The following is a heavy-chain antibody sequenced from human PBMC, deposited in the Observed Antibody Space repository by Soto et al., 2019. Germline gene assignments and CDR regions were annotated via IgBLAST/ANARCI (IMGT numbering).Heavy chain of an antibody. CDR3: TRGVLA. CDR2: ISPSGSP. D-gene: IGHD2-8*01. CDR1: GGSVNSGGYS. V-gene: IGHV4-30-2*01. J-gene: IGHJ5*02. Sequence: QVQLQESGSRLVRPSQTVSLTCSVSGGSVNSGGYSWSWIRQPPGKGLEWIAFISPSGSPAYNPSLKSRVTISVDRSKNQSSLELSSVTAADTAVYYCTRGVLAWGPGTRVTVSS.